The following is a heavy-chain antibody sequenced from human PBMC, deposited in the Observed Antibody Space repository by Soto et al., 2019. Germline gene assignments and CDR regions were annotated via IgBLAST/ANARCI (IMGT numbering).Heavy chain of an antibody. V-gene: IGHV1-69*13. J-gene: IGHJ6*02. Sequence: SVKVSCKASGGTLSSYAISWVRQAPGQGLEWMGGIIPIFGTANYAQKFQGRVTITADESTSTAYMELSSLRSEDTAVYYCASKEQWLVHGMDVWXQGTTVTVSS. CDR2: IIPIFGTA. CDR3: ASKEQWLVHGMDV. CDR1: GGTLSSYA. D-gene: IGHD6-19*01.